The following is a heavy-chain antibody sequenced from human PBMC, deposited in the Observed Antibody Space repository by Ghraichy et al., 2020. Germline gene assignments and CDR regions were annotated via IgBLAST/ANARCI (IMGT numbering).Heavy chain of an antibody. CDR2: ISGSGGST. D-gene: IGHD3-22*01. Sequence: GGSLRLSCAASGFTFSSYAMSWVRQAPGKGLEWVSAISGSGGSTYYADSVKGRFTISRDNSKNTLYLQMNSLRAEDTAVYYCAKDTGGSGYYSLNYFDYWAQGTLVTVS. J-gene: IGHJ4*02. CDR1: GFTFSSYA. CDR3: AKDTGGSGYYSLNYFDY. V-gene: IGHV3-23*01.